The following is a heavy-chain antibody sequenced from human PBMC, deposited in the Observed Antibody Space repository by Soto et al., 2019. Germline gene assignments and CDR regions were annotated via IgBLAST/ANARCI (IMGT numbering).Heavy chain of an antibody. CDR1: GESFSGYY. CDR3: ARGPNYDFWSGYNY. D-gene: IGHD3-3*01. CDR2: INHSGNT. J-gene: IGHJ4*02. Sequence: SETLSLTCAVYGESFSGYYWSWIRQPPGKGLEWIGEINHSGNTNYNPSLKSRVSISVDTSKNQFSLKLSSVTAADTAVYYCARGPNYDFWSGYNYWGQGILVTVSS. V-gene: IGHV4-34*01.